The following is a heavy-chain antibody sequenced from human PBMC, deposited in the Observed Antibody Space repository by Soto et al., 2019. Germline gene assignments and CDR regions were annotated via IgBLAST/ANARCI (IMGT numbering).Heavy chain of an antibody. CDR3: ASLYCSGGSCDY. V-gene: IGHV4-30-4*01. J-gene: IGHJ4*02. Sequence: PSETPSLTCTVSGGSISSGDYYWSWIRQPPGKGLEWIGYIYYSGSTYYNPSLKSRVTISVDTSKNQFSLKLSSVTAADTAVYYCASLYCSGGSCDYWGQGTLVTVSS. CDR1: GGSISSGDYY. D-gene: IGHD2-15*01. CDR2: IYYSGST.